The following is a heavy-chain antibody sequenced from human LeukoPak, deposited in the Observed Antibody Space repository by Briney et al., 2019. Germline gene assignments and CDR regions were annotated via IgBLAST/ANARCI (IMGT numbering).Heavy chain of an antibody. V-gene: IGHV4-39*01. D-gene: IGHD3-10*01. Sequence: PSETLSLTCTVSGGSISISSYYWGWIRQPPGKGLEWIGSIYYSGSTYYNPSLKSRVTISVDTSKNQFSLKLSSVTAADTALYHCARLSARGYGSYYYYYYMDVWGKGTTVTVSS. CDR3: ARLSARGYGSYYYYYYMDV. CDR1: GGSISISSYY. CDR2: IYYSGST. J-gene: IGHJ6*03.